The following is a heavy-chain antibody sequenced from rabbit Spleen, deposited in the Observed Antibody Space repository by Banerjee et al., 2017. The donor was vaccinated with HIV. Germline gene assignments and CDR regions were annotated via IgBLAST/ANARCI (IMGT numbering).Heavy chain of an antibody. J-gene: IGHJ3*01. V-gene: IGHV1S40*01. D-gene: IGHD8-1*01. CDR3: ARDTGSSFSSYGMDL. CDR1: GFSFSSSDY. Sequence: QSLEESGGDLVKPGASLTLTCTASGFSFSSSDYMCWVRQAPGKGLEWIACIYTGSSGSTYYASWAKGRFTISKTSSTTVTLQMTSLTAADTATYFCARDTGSSFSSYGMDLWGQGTLVTVS. CDR2: IYTGSSGST.